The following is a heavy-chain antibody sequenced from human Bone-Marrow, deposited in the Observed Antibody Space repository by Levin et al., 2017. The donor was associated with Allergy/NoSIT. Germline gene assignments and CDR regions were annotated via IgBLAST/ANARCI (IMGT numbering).Heavy chain of an antibody. CDR1: GFTFTTYW. J-gene: IGHJ4*02. CDR3: ARVTFGELMAFDY. V-gene: IGHV3-7*01. CDR2: IKQDGSEK. Sequence: AGGSLRLSCAASGFTFTTYWMSWVRQAPGKGLEWVANIKQDGSEKYYVDSVKGRFTISRDNAKNSLYLQMSSLRAEDTAVYYCARVTFGELMAFDYWGQGTLVTVSS. D-gene: IGHD3-10*01.